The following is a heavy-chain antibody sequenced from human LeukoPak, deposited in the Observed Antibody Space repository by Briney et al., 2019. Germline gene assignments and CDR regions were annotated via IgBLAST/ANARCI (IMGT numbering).Heavy chain of an antibody. D-gene: IGHD3-22*01. CDR2: IKQDGSEK. CDR1: GFTFDDYG. J-gene: IGHJ4*02. V-gene: IGHV3-7*01. CDR3: ARDLYRIVVVPHYFDY. Sequence: GGSLRLSCAASGFTFDDYGMSWVRQAPGKGLEWVANIKQDGSEKYYVDSVKGRFTISRDNAKNSLYLQMNSLRAEDTAVYYCARDLYRIVVVPHYFDYWGQGTLVTVSS.